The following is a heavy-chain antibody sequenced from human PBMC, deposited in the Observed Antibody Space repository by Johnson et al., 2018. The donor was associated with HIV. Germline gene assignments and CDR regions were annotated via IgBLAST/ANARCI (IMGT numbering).Heavy chain of an antibody. D-gene: IGHD3-22*01. CDR3: VRVAYYYDSSGYNAFDI. V-gene: IGHV3-30*02. Sequence: QVQLVESGGDVVQPGGSLRLSCAASGFSFSSYGIHWVRQAPGKGLEWVAFTQYDGSNKYYADSVKGRFIISRDNAKNALYLQMNSLRAEDTALYYCVRVAYYYDSSGYNAFDIWGQGTMVTVSS. CDR1: GFSFSSYG. J-gene: IGHJ3*02. CDR2: TQYDGSNK.